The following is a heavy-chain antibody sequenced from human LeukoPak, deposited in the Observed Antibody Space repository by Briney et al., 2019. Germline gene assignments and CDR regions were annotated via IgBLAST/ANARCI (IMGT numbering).Heavy chain of an antibody. V-gene: IGHV4-4*07. D-gene: IGHD5-12*01. CDR2: IHASGTT. CDR3: ARRDTNSGWSFDL. Sequence: SETLSLTCSVSGGSIGNHHWSWIRQPAGKGLEWIGQIHASGTTNYYPPLKSRLTMSIHTPENQVSLTVTSVTAADSALYYCARRDTNSGWSFDLWGQGALVLVSS. J-gene: IGHJ4*02. CDR1: GGSIGNHH.